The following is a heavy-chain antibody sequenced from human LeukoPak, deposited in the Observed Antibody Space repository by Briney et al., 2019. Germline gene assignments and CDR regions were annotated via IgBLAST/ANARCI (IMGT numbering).Heavy chain of an antibody. D-gene: IGHD3-22*01. CDR1: VFTFRRYC. CDR2: LKGDGSGT. CDR3: VRPYDSSGYQWNDAFDI. J-gene: IGHJ3*02. Sequence: GGSLRLSCAASVFTFRRYCMQWVRHAPGKGLVCLSRLKGDGSGTNYADSVRGRFLISRDNGKNTLSLQMNSLRAEDTAVYYCVRPYDSSGYQWNDAFDIWGQGTMVTVSP. V-gene: IGHV3-74*01.